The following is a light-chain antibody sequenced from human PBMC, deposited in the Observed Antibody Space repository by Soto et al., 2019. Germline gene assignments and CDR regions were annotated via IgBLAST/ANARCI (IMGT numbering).Light chain of an antibody. V-gene: IGKV4-1*01. CDR2: WAS. Sequence: DIVMTQSPDSLAVSLGERATINCKSSQSVLHSSHNKNSLAWYQQKPGQPPKLLIYWASTRKSGVPDRFSGSGAGTDFTLTISSLQAEDVAVYYCQHYYTTPRTFGQGTKVESK. CDR3: QHYYTTPRT. J-gene: IGKJ1*01. CDR1: QSVLHSSHNKNS.